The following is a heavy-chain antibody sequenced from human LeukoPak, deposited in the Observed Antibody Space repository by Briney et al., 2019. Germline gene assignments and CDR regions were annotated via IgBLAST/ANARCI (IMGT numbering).Heavy chain of an antibody. CDR3: ARVTYYYDSSGHYYFDY. Sequence: GGSLRLSCAASGFTFSGYWMHWVRHAPGKGLGWVSRINSDGTGTSYADSVKGRFTISRDTAKNTLYLQMNSLRAEDTAVYYCARVTYYYDSSGHYYFDYWGQGTLVTVSS. V-gene: IGHV3-74*01. CDR1: GFTFSGYW. CDR2: INSDGTGT. J-gene: IGHJ4*02. D-gene: IGHD3-22*01.